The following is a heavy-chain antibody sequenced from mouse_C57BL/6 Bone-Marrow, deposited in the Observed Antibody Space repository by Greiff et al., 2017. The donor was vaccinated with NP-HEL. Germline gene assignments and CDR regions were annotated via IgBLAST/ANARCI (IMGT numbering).Heavy chain of an antibody. CDR1: GFNIKNTY. CDR3: ADFFITTVVATDYYAMDY. Sequence: EVQLQQSVAELVRPGASVKLSCTASGFNIKNTYMHWVKQRPEQGLEWIGRIDPANGNTKYAPKFQGKATITADTSSNTAYLQLSSLTSEDTAIYYCADFFITTVVATDYYAMDYWGQGTSVTVSS. V-gene: IGHV14-3*01. CDR2: IDPANGNT. J-gene: IGHJ4*01. D-gene: IGHD1-1*01.